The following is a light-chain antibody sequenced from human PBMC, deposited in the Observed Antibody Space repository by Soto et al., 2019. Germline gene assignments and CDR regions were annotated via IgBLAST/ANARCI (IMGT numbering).Light chain of an antibody. CDR3: SSHAAGSTLI. V-gene: IGLV2-14*03. CDR1: SSDVGGYNE. CDR2: DVT. Sequence: QSVLTQPASVSGSPGQSTTISCTGTSSDVGGYNEVSWYQQRPGKAPKLMIYDVTNQPSGVSNRFSGSKSGNTASLTISGLQAEDEAYYYCSSHAAGSTLIFGGGTKLTVL. J-gene: IGLJ2*01.